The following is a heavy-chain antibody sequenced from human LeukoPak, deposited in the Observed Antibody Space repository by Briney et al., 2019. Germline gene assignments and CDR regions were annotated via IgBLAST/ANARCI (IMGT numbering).Heavy chain of an antibody. CDR3: ARDPCYGDSCHTLDY. J-gene: IGHJ4*02. Sequence: GGSLRLSCAASGFGLSPYGMYWVRQIPGKGLEWVAVIRYDGVTKYNADSVKGRFTVSRDTSNNMVYLQMNSLRAEDSAVYFCARDPCYGDSCHTLDYWGQGTLVIVSS. D-gene: IGHD2-15*01. CDR1: GFGLSPYG. CDR2: IRYDGVTK. V-gene: IGHV3-33*01.